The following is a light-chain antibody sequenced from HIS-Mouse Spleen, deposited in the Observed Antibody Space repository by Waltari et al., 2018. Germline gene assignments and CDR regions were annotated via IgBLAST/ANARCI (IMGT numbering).Light chain of an antibody. J-gene: IGLJ2*01. Sequence: SYDLTQPPSLSVSSGQTARSTCSGDAFLNKYAYSYQQKSGQAPVLVIYEDGKRPSGMPERFSGSSSGTMATLTISGAQVEDEADYYCYSTDSSGNHRVFGGGTKLTVL. CDR1: AFLNKY. CDR3: YSTDSSGNHRV. CDR2: EDG. V-gene: IGLV3-10*01.